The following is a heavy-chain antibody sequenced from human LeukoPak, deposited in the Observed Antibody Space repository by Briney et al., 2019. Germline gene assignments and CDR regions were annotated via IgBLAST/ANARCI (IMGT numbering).Heavy chain of an antibody. CDR3: AKDMYSSGWLFDY. V-gene: IGHV3-23*01. CDR1: GFTFSSYA. D-gene: IGHD6-19*01. Sequence: GGSLRLSCAASGFTFSSYAMSWVRQAPGKGLEWVSIISDNGGSTYYADSVKGRFTISRDNSKNMLYLQMNSLRAEDTAVYYCAKDMYSSGWLFDYWGQGTLVTVSS. CDR2: ISDNGGST. J-gene: IGHJ4*02.